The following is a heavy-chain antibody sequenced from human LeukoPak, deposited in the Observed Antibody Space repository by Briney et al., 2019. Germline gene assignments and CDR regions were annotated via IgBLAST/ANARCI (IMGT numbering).Heavy chain of an antibody. Sequence: GESLKISCKGSGYSFTTYWIAWVRQMPGKGLEWMGIIYPGDSDTRYSPSFQGQVTISADKSISTAYLQWSSLKASDTAMYYCARHYSGYDSEGDYWGQGTLVTVSS. CDR2: IYPGDSDT. J-gene: IGHJ4*02. CDR1: GYSFTTYW. CDR3: ARHYSGYDSEGDY. V-gene: IGHV5-51*01. D-gene: IGHD5-12*01.